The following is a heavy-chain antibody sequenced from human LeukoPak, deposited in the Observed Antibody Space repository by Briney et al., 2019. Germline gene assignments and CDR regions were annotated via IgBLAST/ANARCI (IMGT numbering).Heavy chain of an antibody. J-gene: IGHJ5*02. CDR2: IYYSGST. D-gene: IGHD3-3*01. V-gene: IGHV4-59*01. CDR1: GGFISSYY. CDR3: ARASVRSRPCDP. Sequence: SETLSLTCTGSGGFISSYYCSWIRQPPGKGLEWVGYIYYSGSTNYNPSLKSRVTISVDTAKNQFSLKLSSVTAGDSAVYYCARASVRSRPCDPWGQGTLVTVSS.